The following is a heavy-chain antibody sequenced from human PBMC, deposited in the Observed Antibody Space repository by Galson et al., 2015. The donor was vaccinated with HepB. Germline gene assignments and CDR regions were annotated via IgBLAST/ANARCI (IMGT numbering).Heavy chain of an antibody. J-gene: IGHJ6*02. V-gene: IGHV3-30*02. CDR1: GFTFSSYG. CDR2: IRYDGSNK. Sequence: SLRLSCAASGFTFSSYGMHWVRQAPGKGLEWVAFIRYDGSNKYYADSVKGRFTISRDNSKNTLYLQMNSLRAEDTAVYYCAKDRRGAVAGPRGMDVWGQGTTVTVSS. D-gene: IGHD6-19*01. CDR3: AKDRRGAVAGPRGMDV.